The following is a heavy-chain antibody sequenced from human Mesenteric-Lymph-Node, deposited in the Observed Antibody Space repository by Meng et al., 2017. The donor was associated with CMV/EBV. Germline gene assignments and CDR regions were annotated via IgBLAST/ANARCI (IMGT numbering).Heavy chain of an antibody. J-gene: IGHJ4*02. V-gene: IGHV4-4*02. Sequence: NNNWWSWVRQPPGKGLEWLGEIYHSGNTNYNHNPSLKSRVTISVDTSKNQFSLKLSSVTAADTAVYYCARGREITMVRGIIYSFDYWGQGTPVTVSS. CDR2: IYHSGNT. CDR3: ARGREITMVRGIIYSFDY. CDR1: NNNW. D-gene: IGHD3-10*01.